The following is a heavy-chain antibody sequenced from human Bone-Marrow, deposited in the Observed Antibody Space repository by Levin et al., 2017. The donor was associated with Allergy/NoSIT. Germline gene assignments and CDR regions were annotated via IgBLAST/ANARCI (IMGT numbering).Heavy chain of an antibody. CDR3: ARDTAYSYGLGYVMDV. Sequence: GESLKISCKASGYTFTNSAMHWVRQAPGQRLEWMGWINAGNANTKYSEKFQGRVTIIRDTSASIAYMELSSLRSEDTAVYYCARDTAYSYGLGYVMDVWGQGTTVTVSS. CDR1: GYTFTNSA. D-gene: IGHD5-18*01. J-gene: IGHJ6*02. V-gene: IGHV1-3*01. CDR2: INAGNANT.